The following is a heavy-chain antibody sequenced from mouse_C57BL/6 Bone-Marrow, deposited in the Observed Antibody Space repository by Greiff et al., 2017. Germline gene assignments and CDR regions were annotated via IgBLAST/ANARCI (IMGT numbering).Heavy chain of an antibody. J-gene: IGHJ1*03. V-gene: IGHV1-7*01. CDR3: ARPYYGSSYRWYFDV. CDR1: GYTFTSYW. CDR2: INPSSGYT. D-gene: IGHD1-1*01. Sequence: VQLQESGAELAKPGASVTLSCTASGYTFTSYWMHWVKQRPGQGLEWIGYINPSSGYTKYNQKFKDKATLTADKSSSTAYMQLSSLTYEDSAVYYCARPYYGSSYRWYFDVWGTGTTVTVSS.